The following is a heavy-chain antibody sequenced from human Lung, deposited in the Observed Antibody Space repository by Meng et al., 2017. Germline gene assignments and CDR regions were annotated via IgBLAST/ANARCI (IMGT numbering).Heavy chain of an antibody. J-gene: IGHJ4*02. CDR3: ARGPTTMAHDFDY. D-gene: IGHD4-11*01. Sequence: HVQLPQWGAGRLKPSETLALTCVVSGGSVSDYYWSWIRQPPGKGLEWIGEINHSGSTNYNPSLESRATISVDTSQNNLSLKLSSVTAADSAVYYCARGPTTMAHDFDYWGQGTLVTVSS. V-gene: IGHV4-34*02. CDR2: INHSGST. CDR1: GGSVSDYY.